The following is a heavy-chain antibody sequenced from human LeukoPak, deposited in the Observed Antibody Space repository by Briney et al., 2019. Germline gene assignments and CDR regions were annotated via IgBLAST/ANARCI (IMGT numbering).Heavy chain of an antibody. CDR1: GGTFSSYA. J-gene: IGHJ4*02. D-gene: IGHD1-26*01. CDR2: IIPIFGTA. V-gene: IGHV1-69*13. Sequence: SVKVSCKASGGTFSSYAISWVRQAPGQGLEWMGGIIPIFGTANYAQKFQGRVTITADESTSTAYMELSSLRSEDTAAYYCARDTSGGYQSYFDYWGQGTLVTVSS. CDR3: ARDTSGGYQSYFDY.